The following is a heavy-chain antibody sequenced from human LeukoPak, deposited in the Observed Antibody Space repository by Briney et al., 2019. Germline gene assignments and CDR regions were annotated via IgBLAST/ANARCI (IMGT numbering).Heavy chain of an antibody. J-gene: IGHJ3*02. V-gene: IGHV1-46*01. Sequence: ASVKVSCKASGYTFTSYYMHWVRQAPGQGLEWMGIINPSGGNTNYAQKLQGRVTMTTDTSTSTAYMELRSLRSDDTAVYYCARGGPAGYCSSTSCYGGDIWGQGTMVTVSS. CDR1: GYTFTSYY. CDR2: INPSGGNT. CDR3: ARGGPAGYCSSTSCYGGDI. D-gene: IGHD2-2*01.